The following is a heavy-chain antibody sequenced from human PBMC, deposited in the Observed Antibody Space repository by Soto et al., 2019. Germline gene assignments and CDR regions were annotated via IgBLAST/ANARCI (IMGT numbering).Heavy chain of an antibody. CDR3: ARDSGRHGVATIMDYYYYGMDV. CDR1: GGSIGSYY. D-gene: IGHD5-12*01. V-gene: IGHV4-59*01. CDR2: IYYSGST. J-gene: IGHJ6*02. Sequence: SETLSLTCTVSGGSIGSYYWSWIRQPPGKGLEWIGYIYYSGSTNYNPSLKSRVTISVDTSKNQFSLKLSSVTAADTAVYYCARDSGRHGVATIMDYYYYGMDVWGQGTTVTVS.